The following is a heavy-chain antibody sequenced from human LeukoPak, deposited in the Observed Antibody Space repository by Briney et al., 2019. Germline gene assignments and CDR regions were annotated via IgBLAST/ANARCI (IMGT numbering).Heavy chain of an antibody. V-gene: IGHV1-46*01. D-gene: IGHD4-23*01. J-gene: IGHJ3*02. CDR3: ARGGGNSSNHDAFDI. Sequence: ASVKVSCTASGYTFTGDYMHWVRQAPGQGLEWMGMINPSGGSTSYAQKFQGRVTMTRDTSTSTVYMELSSLRSEDTAVYYCARGGGNSSNHDAFDIWGQGTMVTVSS. CDR1: GYTFTGDY. CDR2: INPSGGST.